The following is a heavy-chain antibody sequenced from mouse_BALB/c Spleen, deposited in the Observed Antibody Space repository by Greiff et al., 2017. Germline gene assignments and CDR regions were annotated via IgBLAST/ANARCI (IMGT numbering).Heavy chain of an antibody. D-gene: IGHD2-4*01. CDR2: IYPGGGYT. CDR1: GYTFTNYW. CDR3: ARSGYDYDEAY. V-gene: IGHV1-63*02. Sequence: VQLQESGAELVRPGTSVKISCKASGYTFTNYWLGWVKQRPGHGLEWIGDIYPGGGYTNYNEKFKGKATLTADTSSSTAYMQLSSLTSEDSAVYFCARSGYDYDEAYWGQGTLVTVSA. J-gene: IGHJ3*01.